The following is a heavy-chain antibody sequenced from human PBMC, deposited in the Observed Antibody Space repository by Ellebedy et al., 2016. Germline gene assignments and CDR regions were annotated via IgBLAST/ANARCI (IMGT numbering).Heavy chain of an antibody. CDR2: IYPGDSDT. CDR1: GYSFTSYW. V-gene: IGHV5-51*01. J-gene: IGHJ4*02. Sequence: GGSLRLSCKGSGYSFTSYWIGWVRQMPGKGLEWMGIIYPGDSDTRYSPSFQGQVTISADKSISTAYLQWSSLKASDTAMYYCARPSYGYKVNYWGQGTLVTVSS. CDR3: ARPSYGYKVNY. D-gene: IGHD5-18*01.